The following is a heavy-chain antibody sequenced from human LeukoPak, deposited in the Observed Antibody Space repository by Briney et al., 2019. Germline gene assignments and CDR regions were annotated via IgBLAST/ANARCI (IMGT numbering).Heavy chain of an antibody. CDR2: ISGSGGST. CDR3: AKDYYGSGSLFDY. J-gene: IGHJ4*02. CDR1: GFTFSSYA. V-gene: IGHV3-23*01. Sequence: GGSLRLSCAASGFTFSSYAMSWVRQAPGKGLEWVSAISGSGGSTYYADSVKGRFTISRDNSKNTLYLQMNSLGAEDTAVYYCAKDYYGSGSLFDYWGQGTLVTVSS. D-gene: IGHD3-10*01.